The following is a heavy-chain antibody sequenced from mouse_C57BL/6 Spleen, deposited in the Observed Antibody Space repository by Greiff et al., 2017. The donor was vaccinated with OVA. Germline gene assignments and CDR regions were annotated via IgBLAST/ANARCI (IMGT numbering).Heavy chain of an antibody. V-gene: IGHV1-15*01. Sequence: QVQLQQSGAELVRPGASVTLSCKASGYTFTDYEMHWVKQTPVHGLEWIRAIDPETGGTAYNQKFKGKAILTADKSSSTAYMELRSLTSEDSAVYYCTRRGVVAYYAMDYWGQGTSVTVSS. D-gene: IGHD1-1*01. CDR2: IDPETGGT. J-gene: IGHJ4*01. CDR3: TRRGVVAYYAMDY. CDR1: GYTFTDYE.